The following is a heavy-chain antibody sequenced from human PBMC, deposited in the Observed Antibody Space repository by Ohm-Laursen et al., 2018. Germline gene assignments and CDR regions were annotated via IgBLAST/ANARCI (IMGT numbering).Heavy chain of an antibody. CDR3: ARDGSGWSRDV. D-gene: IGHD6-13*01. J-gene: IGHJ6*02. Sequence: SLRLSCAASGFTFRSYSMTWVRQAPGKGLEWVSTISFTSDPYYAESLRGRFTVSRDNTRNSVYLQMSSLRDEDTGVYYCARDGSGWSRDVWGQGTTVIVSS. V-gene: IGHV3-48*02. CDR2: ISFTSDP. CDR1: GFTFRSYS.